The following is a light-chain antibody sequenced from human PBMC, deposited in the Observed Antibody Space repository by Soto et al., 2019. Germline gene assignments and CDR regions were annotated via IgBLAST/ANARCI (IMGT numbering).Light chain of an antibody. Sequence: QSALTQPASVSGSPGQSITISCTGTSSDPATYNLVSWYQQRPGKAPQLIIYEVAKRPSGVPARFSGSQSGDTASLTISGLQAEDAADYYCCSRLFGGGTKLTVL. CDR2: EVA. CDR3: CSRL. J-gene: IGLJ2*01. CDR1: SSDPATYNL. V-gene: IGLV2-23*02.